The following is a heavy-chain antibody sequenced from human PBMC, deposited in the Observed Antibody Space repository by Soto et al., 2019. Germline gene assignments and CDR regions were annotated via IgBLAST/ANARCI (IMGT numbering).Heavy chain of an antibody. CDR3: ITVANSGYDLYYYYYGMDV. CDR1: GFTFSNAW. CDR2: IKSKTDGGTT. D-gene: IGHD5-12*01. Sequence: GGSLRLSCAASGFTFSNAWMSWVRQAPGKGLEWVGRIKSKTDGGTTDYAAPVKGRFTISRDDSKNTLYLQMNSLKTEDTAVYYCITVANSGYDLYYYYYGMDVWGQGTTVTVSS. V-gene: IGHV3-15*01. J-gene: IGHJ6*02.